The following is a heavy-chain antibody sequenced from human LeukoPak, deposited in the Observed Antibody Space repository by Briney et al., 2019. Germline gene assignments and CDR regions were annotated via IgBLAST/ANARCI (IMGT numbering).Heavy chain of an antibody. CDR3: ARYTAAAGTFNWFDP. V-gene: IGHV1-8*01. CDR2: MNPNSGNT. CDR1: GYTFTSYD. Sequence: ASVKVSCKASGYTFTSYDINWVRQATGQGLEWMGWMNPNSGNTGYAQKFQGRVTMTRNTSISTAYMELSSLRSEDPAVYYCARYTAAAGTFNWFDPWGQGTLVTVSS. J-gene: IGHJ5*02. D-gene: IGHD6-13*01.